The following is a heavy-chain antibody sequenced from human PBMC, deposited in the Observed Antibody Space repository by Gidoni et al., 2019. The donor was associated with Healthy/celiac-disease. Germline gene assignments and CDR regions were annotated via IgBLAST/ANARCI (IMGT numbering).Heavy chain of an antibody. CDR2: IKSKTDGGTT. CDR3: TTGPGGGDYVDY. Sequence: EVQLVASGGGLVKPGGSLRLSCAASGFTFSNAWMSWVRQAPGKGLEWVGRIKSKTDGGTTDYAAPVKGRFTISRDDSKNTLYLQMNSLKTEDTAVYYCTTGPGGGDYVDYWGQGTLVTVSS. J-gene: IGHJ4*02. CDR1: GFTFSNAW. V-gene: IGHV3-15*01. D-gene: IGHD1-26*01.